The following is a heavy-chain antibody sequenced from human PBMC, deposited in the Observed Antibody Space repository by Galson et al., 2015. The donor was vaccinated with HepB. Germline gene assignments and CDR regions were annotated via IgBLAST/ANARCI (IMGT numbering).Heavy chain of an antibody. CDR2: ISPSGADA. CDR3: AKGHYASRSDFDS. V-gene: IGHV3-23*01. Sequence: SLRLSCAASGVTFSNYAMSWVRQARGQGLEWVATISPSGADAKYAQSVKGRFTITTDNANTTLSLQMTSPRDEDTALYFCAKGHYASRSDFDSWGQGALVIVSS. CDR1: GVTFSNYA. J-gene: IGHJ4*02. D-gene: IGHD2-2*01.